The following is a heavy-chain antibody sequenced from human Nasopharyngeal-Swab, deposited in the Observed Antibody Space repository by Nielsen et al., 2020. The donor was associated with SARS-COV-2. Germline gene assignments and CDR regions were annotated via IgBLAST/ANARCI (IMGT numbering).Heavy chain of an antibody. CDR3: AREGCSGGSCYSPYFDY. Sequence: ASVKVSCKASGYTFTGYYMHWVRQAPGQGLEWMGWINPNSGGTNYAQKFQGWVTMTRDTSISTAYMELSRLRSDDTAVYYCAREGCSGGSCYSPYFDYWGQGTLVTASS. D-gene: IGHD2-15*01. V-gene: IGHV1-2*04. J-gene: IGHJ4*02. CDR1: GYTFTGYY. CDR2: INPNSGGT.